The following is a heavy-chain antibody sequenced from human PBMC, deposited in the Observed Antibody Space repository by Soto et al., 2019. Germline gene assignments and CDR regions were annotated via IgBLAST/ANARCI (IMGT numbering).Heavy chain of an antibody. CDR3: AKDRGSGYDFYYYYGMDV. V-gene: IGHV3-30*18. CDR2: ISSDGSNK. Sequence: QVQLVQSGGGVVQPGRSLRLSCAASGFTFSIYGMHWVRQAPGKGLEWVAVISSDGSNKYYVDSVKGRFTISRDNSKNTLYLQMDSLRAEDTTVYYCAKDRGSGYDFYYYYGMDVWGQGTTVTVSS. CDR1: GFTFSIYG. J-gene: IGHJ6*02. D-gene: IGHD5-12*01.